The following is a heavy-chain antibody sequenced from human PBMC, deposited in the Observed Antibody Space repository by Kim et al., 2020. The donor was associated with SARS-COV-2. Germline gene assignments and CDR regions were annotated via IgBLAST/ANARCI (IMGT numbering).Heavy chain of an antibody. V-gene: IGHV3-7*01. CDR3: AILQYRVGAFDI. Sequence: YYVDSVKGRFTISRDNAKNALYLQMNSLRAEDTAVYYCAILQYRVGAFDIWGQGTMVTVSS. J-gene: IGHJ3*02. D-gene: IGHD4-4*01.